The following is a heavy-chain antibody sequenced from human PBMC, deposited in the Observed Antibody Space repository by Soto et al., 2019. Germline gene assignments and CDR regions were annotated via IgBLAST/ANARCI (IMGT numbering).Heavy chain of an antibody. J-gene: IGHJ5*02. CDR2: IYYSGST. CDR3: ARLLWFGELSDNWLDP. V-gene: IGHV4-59*01. Sequence: PSETLSLTCTVSGGSIRSYYWSWIRQPPGKGPEWIGYIYYSGSTNYNPSLKSRVTISVDTSKNQFSLKLSSVTAADPAVYYCARLLWFGELSDNWLDPWGQGSLVTVSS. D-gene: IGHD3-10*01. CDR1: GGSIRSYY.